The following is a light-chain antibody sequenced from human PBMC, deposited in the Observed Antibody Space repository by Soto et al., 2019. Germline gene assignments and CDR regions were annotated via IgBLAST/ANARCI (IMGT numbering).Light chain of an antibody. V-gene: IGKV3D-20*02. CDR3: QQRSNWPIT. Sequence: EIVLTQSPGTLSLSPGEGAALSCRASQSLSSNSLAWYQHKPGQAPRLLIYGASSKATGVPDRFYGTGSGTDFTLTISRLEPEDFAVYYCQQRSNWPITFGQGTRLEIK. J-gene: IGKJ5*01. CDR1: QSLSSNS. CDR2: GAS.